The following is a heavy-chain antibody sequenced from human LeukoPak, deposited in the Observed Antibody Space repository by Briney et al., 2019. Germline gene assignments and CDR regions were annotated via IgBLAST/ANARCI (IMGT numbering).Heavy chain of an antibody. CDR2: IFHTGRT. V-gene: IGHV4-59*08. D-gene: IGHD6-13*01. CDR1: GGSISSYY. Sequence: PSETLSLTCTVSGGSISSYYWSWIRQPPGKGLEWIGSIFHTGRTYYNPSLKSRVTISVDTSKNQFSLKVNSVTAADTAVYYCARHDFVLSSSSRDYWGQGILVTVSS. CDR3: ARHDFVLSSSSRDY. J-gene: IGHJ4*02.